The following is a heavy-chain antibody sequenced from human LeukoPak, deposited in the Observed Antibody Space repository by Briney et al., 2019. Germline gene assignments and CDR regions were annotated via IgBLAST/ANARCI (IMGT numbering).Heavy chain of an antibody. CDR1: GFTFSSYW. V-gene: IGHV3-7*01. J-gene: IGHJ4*02. CDR3: ARDHFAVAGNLDY. Sequence: EVQLVESGGGLVQPGGSLRLSCAASGFTFSSYWMSWVRQAPGKGLEWVGNIKEDGSEKYYVDSVKGRFTISRDNAKNSVYLQMNSLRVEDTAVYYCARDHFAVAGNLDYWGQGTLVTVSS. D-gene: IGHD6-19*01. CDR2: IKEDGSEK.